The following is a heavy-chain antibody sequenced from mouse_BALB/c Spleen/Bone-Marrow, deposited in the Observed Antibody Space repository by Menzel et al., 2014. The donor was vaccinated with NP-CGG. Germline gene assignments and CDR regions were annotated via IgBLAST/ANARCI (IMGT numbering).Heavy chain of an antibody. Sequence: QVQLQQPGPALVKPGASVKISCKASAYTFIDYYINWVQQKPGQGLEWIGWIYPGSGNTKHNEKFNGKATLTVDTSSSTAYRQLSSLTSEDTAVYFCARSGGYYVRFAYWGHGALVTVSA. J-gene: IGHJ3*01. CDR1: AYTFIDYY. CDR2: IYPGSGNT. V-gene: IGHV1-84*02. CDR3: ARSGGYYVRFAY. D-gene: IGHD2-3*01.